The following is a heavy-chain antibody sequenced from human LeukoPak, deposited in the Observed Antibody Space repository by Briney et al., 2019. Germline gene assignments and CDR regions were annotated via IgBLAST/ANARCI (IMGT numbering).Heavy chain of an antibody. CDR2: IYYSGMT. J-gene: IGHJ1*01. CDR3: ARRRYYDSTGYLD. D-gene: IGHD3-22*01. CDR1: GGYNSSSSYY. Sequence: SETLSLXCTVSGGYNSSSSYYWGWDRQPPGKGPEWIGDIYYSGMTYYSSSLKSRLTISLDTSKNQFSLKVNSVTAADTAVHYCARRRYYDSTGYLDWGQGTLVSISP. V-gene: IGHV4-39*01.